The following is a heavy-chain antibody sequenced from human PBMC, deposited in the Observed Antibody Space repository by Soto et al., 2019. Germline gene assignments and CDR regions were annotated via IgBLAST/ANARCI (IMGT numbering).Heavy chain of an antibody. CDR3: ASPYYFGSENAHNWLNT. V-gene: IGHV1-8*01. CDR2: MNPNSGNT. CDR1: GYTFTSYD. D-gene: IGHD3-10*01. Sequence: GASVKVSCKASGYTFTSYDINWVRQATGQGLEWMGWMNPNSGNTGYAQKFQGRVTMTRNTSISTAYMELSSLRSEDMAVYYCASPYYFGSENAHNWLNTWGQRTLVTVSS. J-gene: IGHJ5*02.